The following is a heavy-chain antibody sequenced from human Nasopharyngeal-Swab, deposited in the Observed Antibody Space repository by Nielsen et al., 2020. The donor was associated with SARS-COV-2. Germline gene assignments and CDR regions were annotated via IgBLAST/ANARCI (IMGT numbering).Heavy chain of an antibody. CDR3: ASYPLRSGYYTGREFDY. CDR1: GYILTELS. J-gene: IGHJ4*02. Sequence: ASVKVSCKVSGYILTELSMHWVRQAPGKGLEWMGGFDPEDGETIYAQKFQVRVTMTEDTSTDTAYMELSSLRSEYTAVYYCASYPLRSGYYTGREFDYWGQGTLVTVSS. D-gene: IGHD3-3*01. CDR2: FDPEDGET. V-gene: IGHV1-24*01.